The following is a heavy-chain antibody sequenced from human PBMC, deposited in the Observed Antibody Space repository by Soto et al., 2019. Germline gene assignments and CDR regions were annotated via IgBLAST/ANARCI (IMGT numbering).Heavy chain of an antibody. Sequence: EVLLLESGGGLVQPGGSLRLSCATSGFSFINHAMTWFRQAPGKGLEWVSSISGSGNATYYADSVKGRFTISRDNFKTTLSLQMYSLTGHDTALYYCARDRGSYGYVNWGQGTLVTVSS. CDR1: GFSFINHA. J-gene: IGHJ4*02. CDR3: ARDRGSYGYVN. D-gene: IGHD3-16*01. CDR2: ISGSGNAT. V-gene: IGHV3-23*01.